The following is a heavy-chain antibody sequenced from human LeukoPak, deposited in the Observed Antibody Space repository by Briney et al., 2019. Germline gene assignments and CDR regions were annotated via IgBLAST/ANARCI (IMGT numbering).Heavy chain of an antibody. CDR2: ISYDGSDK. Sequence: GGSLRLSCAASGFSFNTYAMHSVRQAPGKGLEWVAVISYDGSDKYYADSVKGRFAISRDNSRNTLYLQVNSLRPEDTAAYFCARGVLTGGTYFAYWGLGTRVTVSS. CDR3: ARGVLTGGTYFAY. J-gene: IGHJ4*02. D-gene: IGHD4/OR15-4a*01. V-gene: IGHV3-30*09. CDR1: GFSFNTYA.